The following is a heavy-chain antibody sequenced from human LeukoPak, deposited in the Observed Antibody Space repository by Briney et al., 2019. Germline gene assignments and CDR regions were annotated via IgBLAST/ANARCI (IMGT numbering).Heavy chain of an antibody. CDR3: ARSLFTYYYDSSGYYSGYSYYYYYMDV. V-gene: IGHV4-4*07. CDR2: MYTSGST. J-gene: IGHJ6*03. D-gene: IGHD3-22*01. Sequence: SETLSLTCTVSGGSIRSYYWSWIRQPAGKGLEWIGRMYTSGSTNYNPSLKSRVTISVDTSKNQFSLKLSSVTAADTAVYYCARSLFTYYYDSSGYYSGYSYYYYYMDVWGKGTTVTVSS. CDR1: GGSIRSYY.